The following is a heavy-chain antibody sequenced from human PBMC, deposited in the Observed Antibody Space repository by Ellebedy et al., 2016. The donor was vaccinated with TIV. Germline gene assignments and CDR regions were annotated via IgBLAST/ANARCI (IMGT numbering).Heavy chain of an antibody. D-gene: IGHD6-19*01. V-gene: IGHV1-8*01. J-gene: IGHJ3*02. CDR3: VRAGGWDTGDGFDI. CDR1: GYIFSSFE. CDR2: MKPNSGNT. Sequence: AASVKVSCKASGYIFSSFEIHWVRQATGQGLEWMGWMKPNSGNTGYAQNFQGRVTMTRDTSISTAYLDLSNLRSGDTAVYYCVRAGGWDTGDGFDIWGQGTMVAVSS.